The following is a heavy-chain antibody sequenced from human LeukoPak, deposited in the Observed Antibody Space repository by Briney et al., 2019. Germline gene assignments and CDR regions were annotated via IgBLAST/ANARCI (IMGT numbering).Heavy chain of an antibody. V-gene: IGHV3-7*01. CDR2: IKQDGSEK. CDR1: GFTFSSYW. CDR3: ARDSHHYDFWSGSNFDH. D-gene: IGHD3-3*01. J-gene: IGHJ4*02. Sequence: GGSLRLSCAASGFTFSSYWMSWVRQAPGKGLEWVANIKQDGSEKYYVDSVKGRFTISRDNAKNSLYLQMNSLRDEDTAVYYCARDSHHYDFWSGSNFDHWGQGTLVTVSS.